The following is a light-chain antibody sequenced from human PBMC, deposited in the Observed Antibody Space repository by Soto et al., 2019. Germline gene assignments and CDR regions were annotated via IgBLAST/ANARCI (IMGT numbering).Light chain of an antibody. V-gene: IGKV4-1*01. CDR2: WAS. Sequence: DIVMTQSPDSLAVSLGERATINCKSSQSVLYSSNNKNCVAWYQQKPGQPPKLLIYWASTRESGVPDRLSGSGSGTDFTLTISSLPAEDVAVYYCQQDSSSHTFGQGTKLEIK. CDR3: QQDSSSHT. CDR1: QSVLYSSNNKNC. J-gene: IGKJ2*01.